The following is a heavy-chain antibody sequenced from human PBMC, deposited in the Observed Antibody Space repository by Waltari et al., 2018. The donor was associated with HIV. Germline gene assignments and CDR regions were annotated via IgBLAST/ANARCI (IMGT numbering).Heavy chain of an antibody. CDR2: IEPSAGTT. CDR1: GFVFTSYY. J-gene: IGHJ6*02. V-gene: IGHV1-46*01. D-gene: IGHD2-21*01. CDR3: ARDRSPIQDYSLDV. Sequence: VRLEQSGPEVKEPGSSVIVSCKTTGFVFTSYYIHWVRQVPGQGLGWMGTIEPSAGTTRFAHRFWPRIKLTRDVSRNTVYMEVTRLAFGETAIYYCARDRSPIQDYSLDVWGQGTAVVVS.